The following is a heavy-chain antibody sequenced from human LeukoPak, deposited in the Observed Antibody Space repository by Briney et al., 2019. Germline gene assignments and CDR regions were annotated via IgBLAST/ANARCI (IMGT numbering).Heavy chain of an antibody. CDR3: VRGPYSYDSSGAFDI. J-gene: IGHJ3*02. D-gene: IGHD3-22*01. CDR2: IYYSGST. Sequence: PSETLSLTCTDSGGSISSYYWSWIRQPPGKRLEWIGYIYYSGSTNYNPSLKSRVTISVDTSKNQFSLKLSSVTAADTAVYFCVRGPYSYDSSGAFDIWGQGTMVTVSS. V-gene: IGHV4-59*08. CDR1: GGSISSYY.